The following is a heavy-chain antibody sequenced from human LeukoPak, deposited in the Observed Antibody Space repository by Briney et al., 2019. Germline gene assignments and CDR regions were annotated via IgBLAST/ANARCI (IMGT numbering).Heavy chain of an antibody. CDR2: VSGSGDDT. CDR3: AKSYNNPTVAIRVRGVIPYFDS. V-gene: IGHV3-23*01. CDR1: GLTFSNYD. Sequence: GGSLTLSCAASGLTFSNYDMNWVRQAPGKGLEWGSSVSGSGDDTYYADSVKGRFIISRDNSNTPMYLPMNSLRADHTAVYYCAKSYNNPTVAIRVRGVIPYFDSWGQGSLVTVSS. D-gene: IGHD3-10*01. J-gene: IGHJ4*02.